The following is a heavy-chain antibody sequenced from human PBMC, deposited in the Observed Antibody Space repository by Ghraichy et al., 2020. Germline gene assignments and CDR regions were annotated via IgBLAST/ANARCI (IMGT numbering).Heavy chain of an antibody. V-gene: IGHV4-34*01. CDR2: INHSGST. CDR1: GGSFSGYY. CDR3: ARRTGGYYDSSGRAFDI. D-gene: IGHD3-22*01. Sequence: SETLSLTCAVYGGSFSGYYWSWIRQPPGKRLEWIGEINHSGSTNYNPSLKSRVTISVDTSKNQFSLKLSSVTAADTAVYYCARRTGGYYDSSGRAFDIWGQGTMVTVSS. J-gene: IGHJ3*02.